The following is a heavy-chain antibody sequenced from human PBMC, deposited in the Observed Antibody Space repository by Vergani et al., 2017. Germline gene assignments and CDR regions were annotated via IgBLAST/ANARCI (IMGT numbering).Heavy chain of an antibody. V-gene: IGHV4-59*01. CDR2: IYYSGST. J-gene: IGHJ6*03. CDR3: ARGRVGSGNSYYYYMDV. Sequence: QVQLQESGPGLVKPSETLSLTCTVSGGSISSYYWSWIRQPPGKGLEWIGYIYYSGSTNYNPSLKSRVTISVDTSKNQFSLKLSSVTAADTAVYYCARGRVGSGNSYYYYMDVWGKGTTVTVSS. CDR1: GGSISSYY. D-gene: IGHD1-26*01.